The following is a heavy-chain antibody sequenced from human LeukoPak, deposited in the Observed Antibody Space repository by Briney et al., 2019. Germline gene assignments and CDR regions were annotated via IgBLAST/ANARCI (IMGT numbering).Heavy chain of an antibody. Sequence: PGESLRLSCTGSAYSFSSYWMAWVRQVPGNGLEWVANIYQDGSETYYVASMKGRITISRDTSKNPLYLQMNSLRAEDTAVYYCARDYYSYSRGSWAFDIWGQGTMVTVSS. V-gene: IGHV3-7*03. J-gene: IGHJ3*02. CDR2: IYQDGSET. CDR1: AYSFSSYW. D-gene: IGHD3-22*01. CDR3: ARDYYSYSRGSWAFDI.